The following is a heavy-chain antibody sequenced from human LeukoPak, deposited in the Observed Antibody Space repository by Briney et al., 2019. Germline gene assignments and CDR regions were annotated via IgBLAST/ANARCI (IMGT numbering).Heavy chain of an antibody. Sequence: GGSLRLSCAASGFTFSSYAMNWVRQAPGKGLEWVPSISGSGGSTYYTDSVKGQFTISRDNSKSTVYLQMNSLRAEDTAVYYCAKSGRRTADLDYWGQGTLVTVSS. J-gene: IGHJ4*02. V-gene: IGHV3-23*01. CDR1: GFTFSSYA. CDR3: AKSGRRTADLDY. D-gene: IGHD1-1*01. CDR2: ISGSGGST.